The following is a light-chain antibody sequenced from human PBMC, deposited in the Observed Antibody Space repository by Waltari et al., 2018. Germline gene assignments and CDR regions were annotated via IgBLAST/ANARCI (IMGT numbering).Light chain of an antibody. Sequence: DIQMTQSPSSLSASVGDRVSITCRASPSISTHLNWYQQKPGKAPKLLIYAASNLQSGVPSRLSGRGSETDFTLTISSLQPEDFAVYYCQQSYNTPRTFGPGTKVDIK. CDR2: AAS. CDR3: QQSYNTPRT. V-gene: IGKV1-39*01. J-gene: IGKJ3*01. CDR1: PSISTH.